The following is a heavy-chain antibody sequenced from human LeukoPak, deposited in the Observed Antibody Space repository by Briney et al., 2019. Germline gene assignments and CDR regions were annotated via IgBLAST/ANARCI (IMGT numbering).Heavy chain of an antibody. CDR1: GFSLSTSGVG. CDR3: AHLDYYDSSGYYYAGFYFDY. D-gene: IGHD3-22*01. J-gene: IGHJ4*02. Sequence: GSGPTLVKPTQTLTLTCTFSGFSLSTSGVGVGWIRQPPGKALEWLALIYWDDDKRYSPSLKSRLTITKDTSKNQVVLTMTNMDPVDTATYYCAHLDYYDSSGYYYAGFYFDYWGQGTLVTVSS. V-gene: IGHV2-5*02. CDR2: IYWDDDK.